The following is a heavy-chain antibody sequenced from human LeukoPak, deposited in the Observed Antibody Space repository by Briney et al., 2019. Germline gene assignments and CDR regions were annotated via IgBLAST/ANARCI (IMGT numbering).Heavy chain of an antibody. D-gene: IGHD2-15*01. CDR1: GFTFSSYW. J-gene: IGHJ5*02. V-gene: IGHV3-7*01. CDR2: IKQDGSEK. Sequence: GGSLRLSCAASGFTFSSYWMSWVRQAPGKGLEWVANIKQDGSEKYYVDSVKGRFTISRDNAKSSLYLQMNSLRAEDTAVYYCARGGYCSGGSCYPWSDPWGQGTLVTVSS. CDR3: ARGGYCSGGSCYPWSDP.